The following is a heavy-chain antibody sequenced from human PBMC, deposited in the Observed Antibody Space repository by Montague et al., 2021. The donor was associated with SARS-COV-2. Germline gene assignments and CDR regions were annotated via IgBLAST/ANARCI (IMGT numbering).Heavy chain of an antibody. Sequence: SETLSLTCSVSSGSIISSGYYWGWIRQPPGKELEWIGNIYYSGTTYYSPFLQSRGTISVDTSKNHLSLRLSSMTAADTAVYFCARGMIRGVTTPFDYWGQGSQVTVSS. V-gene: IGHV4-39*02. CDR3: ARGMIRGVTTPFDY. CDR1: SGSIISSGYY. J-gene: IGHJ4*02. D-gene: IGHD3-10*01. CDR2: IYYSGTT.